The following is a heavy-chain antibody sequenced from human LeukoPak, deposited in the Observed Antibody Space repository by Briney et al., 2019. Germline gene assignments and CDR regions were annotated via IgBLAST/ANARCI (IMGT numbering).Heavy chain of an antibody. V-gene: IGHV3-23*01. CDR1: GFTVSSNY. Sequence: GGSLRLSCAASGFTVSSNYMSWVRQAPGKGLEWVSAISGSGGSTYYADSVKGRFTISRDNSKNTLYLQMNSLRAEDTAVYYCAKDWDRAGYCSGGSCYSGAFDIWGQGTMVTVSS. CDR3: AKDWDRAGYCSGGSCYSGAFDI. D-gene: IGHD2-15*01. CDR2: ISGSGGST. J-gene: IGHJ3*02.